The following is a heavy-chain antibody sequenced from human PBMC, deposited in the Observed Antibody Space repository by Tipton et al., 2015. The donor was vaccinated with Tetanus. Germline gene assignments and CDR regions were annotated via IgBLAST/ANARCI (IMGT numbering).Heavy chain of an antibody. J-gene: IGHJ4*02. CDR1: GFTFSSYW. CDR2: ITFDGSTK. Sequence: SLRLSCAASGFTFSSYWMTWVRQAPGKGLEWVAVITFDGSTKYYADSVKGRFTLSRDNSQNTLYLQMNSLKVEDTAVYYCAREDGGPTLDYFDSWGQGAQVIVSS. CDR3: AREDGGPTLDYFDS. D-gene: IGHD3-16*01. V-gene: IGHV3-30-3*01.